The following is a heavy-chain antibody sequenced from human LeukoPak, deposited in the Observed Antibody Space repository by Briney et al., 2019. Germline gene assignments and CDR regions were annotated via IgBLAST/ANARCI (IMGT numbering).Heavy chain of an antibody. V-gene: IGHV3-7*03. CDR1: GFTFSNYW. D-gene: IGHD3-10*01. CDR3: TRDKSAGADTGSSFYY. Sequence: PGGSLRLSCAASGFTFSNYWMTWVRQAPGKGLEWVASIKQDGSEKYYVDSVKGRFTFSRDNAKNPVYLQLNSLRAEDTAVYYCTRDKSAGADTGSSFYYWGQGALVTVSS. J-gene: IGHJ4*02. CDR2: IKQDGSEK.